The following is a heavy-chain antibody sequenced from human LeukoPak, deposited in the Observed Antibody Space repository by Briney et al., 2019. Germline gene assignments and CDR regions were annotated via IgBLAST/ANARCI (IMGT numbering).Heavy chain of an antibody. D-gene: IGHD3-10*01. CDR1: GFTFSSYW. CDR3: VRFRYYGSGSYGDY. Sequence: GESLTLSCAASGFTFSSYWMSWVRQAPGTGLEWLANLEPDGSQKYYVDSVKGRFTVSRDNAKNSLYLQMDSLRAQDTAVYYGVRFRYYGSGSYGDYWGQGTLVTVSS. V-gene: IGHV3-7*05. CDR2: LEPDGSQK. J-gene: IGHJ4*02.